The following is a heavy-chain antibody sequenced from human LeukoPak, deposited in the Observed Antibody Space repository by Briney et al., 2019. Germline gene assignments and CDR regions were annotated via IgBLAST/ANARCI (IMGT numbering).Heavy chain of an antibody. D-gene: IGHD3-16*01. CDR3: ARQAYKKAFNWFDP. J-gene: IGHJ5*02. CDR1: GGSISSSSYY. Sequence: SETLSLTCTVSGGSISSSSYYWGWIRQPPGTGLEWIGSIHYSGSTYYNPSLKSRVTISVDTSKNQFYLKLSSVTAADTAVYYCARQAYKKAFNWFDPWGQGTLVTVSS. CDR2: IHYSGST. V-gene: IGHV4-39*07.